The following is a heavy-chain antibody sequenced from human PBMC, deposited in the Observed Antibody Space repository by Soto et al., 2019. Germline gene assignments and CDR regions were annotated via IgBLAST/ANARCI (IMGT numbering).Heavy chain of an antibody. J-gene: IGHJ6*03. CDR2: ISGFNGNT. V-gene: IGHV1-18*01. D-gene: IGHD6-19*01. Sequence: QDQLVQSGAEVKKPGASVTVSCKASGYSFTNYGITWVRHAPGQGLEWMGWISGFNGNTHYAQKLQGRVTMTTDASTSTAYMELRSLRSDDTVVYYCARDRGVAPPVAGNTHYYYYMDVWGKGTTVTVSS. CDR1: GYSFTNYG. CDR3: ARDRGVAPPVAGNTHYYYYMDV.